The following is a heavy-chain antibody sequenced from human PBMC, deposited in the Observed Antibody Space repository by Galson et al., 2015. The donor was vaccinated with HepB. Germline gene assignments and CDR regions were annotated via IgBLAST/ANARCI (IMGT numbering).Heavy chain of an antibody. CDR3: ARVLPGYYFDY. CDR2: ISAYNGNT. J-gene: IGHJ4*02. Sequence: SCKASGGTFSSYTISWVRQAPGQGLEWMGWISAYNGNTNYAQKLQGRVTMTTDTSTSTAYMELRSLRSDDTAVYYCARVLPGYYFDYWGQGTLVTVSS. D-gene: IGHD3-9*01. V-gene: IGHV1-18*01. CDR1: GGTFSSYT.